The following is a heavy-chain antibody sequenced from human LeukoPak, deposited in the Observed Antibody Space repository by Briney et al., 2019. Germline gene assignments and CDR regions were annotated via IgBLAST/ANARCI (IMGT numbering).Heavy chain of an antibody. J-gene: IGHJ5*02. CDR3: ARDGGSSSSWDNWFDP. Sequence: NPSETLSLTCAVYGGSFSGYYWSWIRQHPGKGLEWIGYIYYSGSTYYNPSLKSRVTISVDTSKNQFSLKLSSVTAADTAVYYCARDGGSSSSWDNWFDPWGQGTLVTVSS. CDR1: GGSFSGYY. V-gene: IGHV4-31*11. CDR2: IYYSGST. D-gene: IGHD6-13*01.